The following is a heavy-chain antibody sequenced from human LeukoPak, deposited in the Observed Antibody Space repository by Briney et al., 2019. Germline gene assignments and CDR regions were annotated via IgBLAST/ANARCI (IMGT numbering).Heavy chain of an antibody. D-gene: IGHD6-19*01. J-gene: IGHJ6*02. CDR3: ARVARLAVAGTLGFHYYYYYGMDV. CDR2: INPNSGGT. V-gene: IGHV1-2*02. Sequence: ASVKVSFTASGYTFTVYYMHWVRQAPGQGLEWMGWINPNSGGTNYSQKFQGRVTMTRDTSISTAYMELSRLRSDDTAVYYCARVARLAVAGTLGFHYYYYYGMDVWGQGTTVTVSS. CDR1: GYTFTVYY.